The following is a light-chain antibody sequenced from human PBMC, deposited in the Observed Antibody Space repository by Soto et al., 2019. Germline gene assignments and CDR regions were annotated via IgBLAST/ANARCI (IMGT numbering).Light chain of an antibody. J-gene: IGLJ2*01. CDR1: SSNIGQNN. Sequence: QSVLTQPPSASGTPGQMVTVSCSGSSSNIGQNNVNWYRYIPGTAPKLLICYNDRRPSGVPDRFSASKSGTSASLAISGLQSEDEADYYCATWDDSVDRAVFGGGTRLTVL. V-gene: IGLV1-44*01. CDR3: ATWDDSVDRAV. CDR2: YND.